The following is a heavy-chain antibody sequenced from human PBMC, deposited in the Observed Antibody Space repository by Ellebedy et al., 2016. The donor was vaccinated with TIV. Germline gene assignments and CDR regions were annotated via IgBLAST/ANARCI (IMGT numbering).Heavy chain of an antibody. CDR2: MNPISGNT. D-gene: IGHD2-21*01. Sequence: ASVKVSCXASGYTFTSYGVSWVRQAPGQGLEWMGWMNPISGNTGYAQKFQGRITMTRNNPITTAYMELSSLRSEDTAVYYCARVPSYGGGGPRGGFYDYGLDAWGQGTTVTVSS. CDR3: ARVPSYGGGGPRGGFYDYGLDA. V-gene: IGHV1-8*02. J-gene: IGHJ6*02. CDR1: GYTFTSYG.